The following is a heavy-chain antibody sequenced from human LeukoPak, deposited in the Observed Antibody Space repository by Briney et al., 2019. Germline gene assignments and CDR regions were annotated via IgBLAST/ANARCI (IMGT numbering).Heavy chain of an antibody. Sequence: PGGSLRLSCTSSQLTFNRYVMAWVRQAPGKGLEWVSTISASGGTTYYADSVQGRFTISRDNSKNTLYLQMNSLRAEDTAVYYCATLYGDYNWYFDLWGHGTLVTVSS. CDR1: QLTFNRYV. J-gene: IGHJ2*01. CDR3: ATLYGDYNWYFDL. CDR2: ISASGGTT. D-gene: IGHD4-17*01. V-gene: IGHV3-23*01.